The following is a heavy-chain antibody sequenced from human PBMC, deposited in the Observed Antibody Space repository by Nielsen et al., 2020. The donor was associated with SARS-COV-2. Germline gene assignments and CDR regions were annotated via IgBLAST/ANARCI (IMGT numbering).Heavy chain of an antibody. CDR3: TTDTSLITMIVVVITT. V-gene: IGHV3-15*01. Sequence: WIRQPQGRGLEWVGRIKSKTDGGTTDYAAPVKGRFTISRDDSKNTLYLQMNSLKTEDTAVYYCTTDTSLITMIVVVITTWGQGTLVTVSS. CDR2: IKSKTDGGTT. J-gene: IGHJ5*02. D-gene: IGHD3-22*01.